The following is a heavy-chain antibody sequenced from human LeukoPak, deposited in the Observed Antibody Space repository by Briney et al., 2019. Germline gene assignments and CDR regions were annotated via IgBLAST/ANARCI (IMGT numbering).Heavy chain of an antibody. V-gene: IGHV4-4*02. CDR2: IYHSGST. D-gene: IGHD5-12*01. Sequence: SETLSLTCAVSGGSISSSNWWSWVRQPPGKGLEWIGEIYHSGSTNYNPSLKSRVTISVDTSKNQFSLKLSSVTAADTAVYYCARRGYSGYDPPYYYYYMDVWGKGTAVTVSS. CDR1: GGSISSSNW. J-gene: IGHJ6*03. CDR3: ARRGYSGYDPPYYYYYMDV.